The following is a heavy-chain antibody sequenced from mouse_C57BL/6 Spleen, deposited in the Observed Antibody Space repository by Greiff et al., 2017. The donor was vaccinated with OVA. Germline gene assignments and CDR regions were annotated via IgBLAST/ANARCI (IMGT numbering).Heavy chain of an antibody. V-gene: IGHV1-4*01. Sequence: VKLQESGAELARPGASVKMSCKASGYTFTSYTMHWVKQRPGQGLEWIGYINPSSGYTKYNQKFKDKATLTADKSSSTAYMQLSSLTSEDSAVYYCARSGLGEGYFDVWGTGTTVTVSS. CDR2: INPSSGYT. J-gene: IGHJ1*03. CDR1: GYTFTSYT. CDR3: ARSGLGEGYFDV. D-gene: IGHD4-1*01.